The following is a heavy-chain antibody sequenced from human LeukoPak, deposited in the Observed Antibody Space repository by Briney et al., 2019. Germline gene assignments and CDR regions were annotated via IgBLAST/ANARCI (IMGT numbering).Heavy chain of an antibody. CDR2: IIPFFGTP. Sequence: ASVKVSCKASGGSFSTYAISWVRQAPGQGLEWMGGIIPFFGTPSYAQKFHGRVTITADESTNTAYMEVSSLRSEDTALYYCARYKVPPHQDSSMVPGVYYYYGMDVWGQGTTVTVSS. J-gene: IGHJ6*02. D-gene: IGHD3-10*01. CDR1: GGSFSTYA. CDR3: ARYKVPPHQDSSMVPGVYYYYGMDV. V-gene: IGHV1-69*13.